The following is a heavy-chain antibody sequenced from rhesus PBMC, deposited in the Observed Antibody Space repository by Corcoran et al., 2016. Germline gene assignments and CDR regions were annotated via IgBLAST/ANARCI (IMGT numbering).Heavy chain of an antibody. V-gene: IGHV4-99*01. J-gene: IGHJ4*01. D-gene: IGHD4-29*01. CDR3: ARQYSTAVSN. CDR2: ISVSCGST. Sequence: QVQLQESGPGLVKPSETLSLTCAVSGYSHRRGYYWGWIRQHPGKGLGYIGYISVSCGSTASNPSLESLVTSSNDTSKNHFSLKFSSLTTADTAVYYCARQYSTAVSNWGQGVLVTVSS. CDR1: GYSHRRGYY.